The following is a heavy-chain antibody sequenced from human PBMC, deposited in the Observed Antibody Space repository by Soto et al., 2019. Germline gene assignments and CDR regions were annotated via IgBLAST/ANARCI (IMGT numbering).Heavy chain of an antibody. CDR2: IYYSGST. V-gene: IGHV4-39*01. Sequence: SETLSLTCTVSGGSISSSSYYWGWILQPPGKGLEWIGSIYYSGSTYYNPSLKSRVTISVDTSKNQFSLKLSSVTAADTAVYYCARGMTTVTTLDYWGQGTLVTVSS. CDR3: ARGMTTVTTLDY. D-gene: IGHD4-4*01. J-gene: IGHJ4*02. CDR1: GGSISSSSYY.